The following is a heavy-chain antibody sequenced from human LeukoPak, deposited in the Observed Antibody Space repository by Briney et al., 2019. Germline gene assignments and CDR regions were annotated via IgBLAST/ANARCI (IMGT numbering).Heavy chain of an antibody. J-gene: IGHJ4*02. CDR3: AKSRILLWFGDSDY. Sequence: PGGSLRLSCAASGFTFSAYAMSWVRQAPGKGLEWVSIISATGERIYYADSVKGRFTISRDNSKNTMSLEMSSVRVDDTAVYYCAKSRILLWFGDSDYWGQGIQVAVSS. CDR2: ISATGERI. CDR1: GFTFSAYA. D-gene: IGHD3-10*01. V-gene: IGHV3-23*01.